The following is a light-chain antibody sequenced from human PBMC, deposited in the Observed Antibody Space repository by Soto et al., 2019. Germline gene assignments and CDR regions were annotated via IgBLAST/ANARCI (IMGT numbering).Light chain of an antibody. CDR1: QSVSSD. V-gene: IGKV3-15*01. CDR3: QQYNNWPPYT. Sequence: EIVMTQSPATLSVSPGERATLSCRASQSVSSDLAWYQQRPGQAPRLRIYGASTRATGIPARFSGSGSGTEFPLTISSLQSEDFAVYYCQQYNNWPPYTFGQGTKLEIK. J-gene: IGKJ2*01. CDR2: GAS.